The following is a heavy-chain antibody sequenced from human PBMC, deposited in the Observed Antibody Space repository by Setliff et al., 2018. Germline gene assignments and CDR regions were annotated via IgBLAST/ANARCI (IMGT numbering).Heavy chain of an antibody. CDR1: GYTFTSYD. Sequence: ASVKVSCKASGYTFTSYDINWVRQATGQGLEWMGRMNPNSGNTGYAQKFQGRVTITRNTSISTAYMELSSLRSEDTAVYYCARVKVIVGATPRTYYMDVWGKGTTVTVSS. V-gene: IGHV1-8*03. J-gene: IGHJ6*03. CDR2: MNPNSGNT. CDR3: ARVKVIVGATPRTYYMDV. D-gene: IGHD1-26*01.